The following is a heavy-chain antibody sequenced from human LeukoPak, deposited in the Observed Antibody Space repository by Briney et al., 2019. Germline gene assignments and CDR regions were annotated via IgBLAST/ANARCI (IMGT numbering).Heavy chain of an antibody. D-gene: IGHD3-3*01. J-gene: IGHJ4*02. Sequence: RASVTVSCKASGGTFSSYAISWVRQAPGQGLEWMGGIIPIFGTANYAQKFQGRVTITADESTSTAYMELSSLRSEDTAVYYCAREGTGGYDFWSGYWVYWGQGTLVTVSS. CDR2: IIPIFGTA. CDR3: AREGTGGYDFWSGYWVY. V-gene: IGHV1-69*13. CDR1: GGTFSSYA.